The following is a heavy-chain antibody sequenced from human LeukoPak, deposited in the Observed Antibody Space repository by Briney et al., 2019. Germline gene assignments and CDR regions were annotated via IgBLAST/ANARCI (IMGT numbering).Heavy chain of an antibody. CDR3: ARDQHTLFGVVTPIPYYMDV. CDR1: GYPLTNYF. Sequence: GASVKVSCKASGYPLTNYFIHWVRQAPGQGLEWMGVINLSDDTTTYTQKFQGRVTMTRDTSTNTVYMKLTSLRSEDTAVYYCARDQHTLFGVVTPIPYYMDVWGKGTTVTVSS. CDR2: INLSDDTT. J-gene: IGHJ6*03. D-gene: IGHD3-3*01. V-gene: IGHV1-46*01.